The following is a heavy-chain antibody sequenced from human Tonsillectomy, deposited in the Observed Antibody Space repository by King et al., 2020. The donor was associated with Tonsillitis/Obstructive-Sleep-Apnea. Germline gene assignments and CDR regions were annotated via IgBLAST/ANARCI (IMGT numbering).Heavy chain of an antibody. D-gene: IGHD5-12*01. J-gene: IGHJ6*03. Sequence: VQLVESGGGLVQPGGSLRLSCAASGFTFSSYAMSWVRQAPGKGLQWVSAISGSGGSTYYAASVKGRFTSSRDNSKNTRYLQMNSLRAEDTAVYYCAKGMTRVATIVADYMDVWGKGTTVTVSS. V-gene: IGHV3-23*04. CDR1: GFTFSSYA. CDR3: AKGMTRVATIVADYMDV. CDR2: ISGSGGST.